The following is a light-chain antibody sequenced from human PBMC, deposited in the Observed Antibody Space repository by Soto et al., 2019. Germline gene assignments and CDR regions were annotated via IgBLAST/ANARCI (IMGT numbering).Light chain of an antibody. CDR3: QQFGRSPPSWT. CDR1: QSVSSNY. Sequence: ETVLTQSPGTLSLSPGERATLSCRASQSVSSNYLAWYQQKPEQAPRLLIYGASTRATGIPDRFSGSGSGTAFTLSISRLEPEDFAVYSCQQFGRSPPSWTFGQGTKVEIK. CDR2: GAS. V-gene: IGKV3-20*01. J-gene: IGKJ1*01.